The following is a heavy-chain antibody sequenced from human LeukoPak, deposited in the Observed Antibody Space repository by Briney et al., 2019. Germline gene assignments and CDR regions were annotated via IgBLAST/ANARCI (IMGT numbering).Heavy chain of an antibody. D-gene: IGHD6-19*01. CDR3: AKIVVAGTNYFDY. Sequence: PGGSLRLSCTASGFSFSGYWMTWVRQTPRKGLEWVANIRQDGNEKYYVDSVKGRFTISRDNAKNSLFLQMNSLRVEDTALYYCAKIVVAGTNYFDYWGQGTLVTVSS. CDR2: IRQDGNEK. CDR1: GFSFSGYW. J-gene: IGHJ4*02. V-gene: IGHV3-7*03.